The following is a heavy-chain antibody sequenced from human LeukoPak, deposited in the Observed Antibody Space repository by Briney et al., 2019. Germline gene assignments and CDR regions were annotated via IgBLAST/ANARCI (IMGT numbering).Heavy chain of an antibody. CDR3: ARDVVAPRDDY. CDR1: GFTFSSYW. D-gene: IGHD5-12*01. J-gene: IGHJ4*02. Sequence: GGSLRLSCAASGFTFSSYWMSWVRQAPGKGLEWVANIRQDGSEKYYVDSVKGRFTISRDNAKNSVYLQMNSLRAEDTAVYYCARDVVAPRDDYWGQGTLVTVSS. V-gene: IGHV3-7*01. CDR2: IRQDGSEK.